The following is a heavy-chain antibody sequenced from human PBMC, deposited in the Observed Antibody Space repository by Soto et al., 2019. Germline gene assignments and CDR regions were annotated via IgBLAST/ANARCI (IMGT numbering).Heavy chain of an antibody. CDR2: ISGSGRYT. CDR1: GFTFDSCV. Sequence: DVQLVESGGDLVQPGGSLRLSCAASGFTFDSCVMSWVRPAPGQGLEWLSLISGSGRYTDYADSVKGRFTISRDNSKNTLYLQMNSLRVEDTAVYYCAKDPPSERMQPDYGMDVWAHGTTVTVS. CDR3: AKDPPSERMQPDYGMDV. D-gene: IGHD6-13*01. V-gene: IGHV3-23*04. J-gene: IGHJ6*02.